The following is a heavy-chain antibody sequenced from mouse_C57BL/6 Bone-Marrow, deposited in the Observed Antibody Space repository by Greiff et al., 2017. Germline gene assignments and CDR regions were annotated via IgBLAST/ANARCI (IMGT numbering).Heavy chain of an antibody. J-gene: IGHJ1*03. CDR2: IYPRSGNT. V-gene: IGHV1-81*01. CDR1: GYTFTSYG. Sequence: VQLQQSGAELARPGASVKLSCKASGYTFTSYGISWVKQRTGQGLEWIGEIYPRSGNTYYNEKFKGKATLTADKSSSTAYMELRSLTSEDAAVYFCARSYPWYFDVWGTGTTVTVSS. CDR3: ARSYPWYFDV. D-gene: IGHD2-10*01.